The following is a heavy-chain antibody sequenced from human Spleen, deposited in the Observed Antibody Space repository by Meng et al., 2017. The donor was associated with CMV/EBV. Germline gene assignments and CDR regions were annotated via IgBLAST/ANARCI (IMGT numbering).Heavy chain of an antibody. CDR2: IKSRADGGTT. Sequence: AYGFAFSAGWVNWVRQAPGKGLEWVGRIKSRADGGTTDYAAPVKGRFTISRDNSEKMLYLQMNSLTPEDTAVYYCARDQYSSGWLPYWGQGTLVTVSS. CDR1: GFAFSAGW. V-gene: IGHV3-15*01. J-gene: IGHJ4*02. D-gene: IGHD6-19*01. CDR3: ARDQYSSGWLPY.